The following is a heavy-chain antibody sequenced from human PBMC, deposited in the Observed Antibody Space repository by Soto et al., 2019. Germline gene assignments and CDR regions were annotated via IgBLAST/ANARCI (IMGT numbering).Heavy chain of an antibody. J-gene: IGHJ3*01. CDR3: ARPRGVVGYSVYDYAFDV. D-gene: IGHD5-12*01. CDR2: INSDGSST. CDR1: GFSFSSYW. Sequence: GGSLRLSCAASGFSFSSYWMHWVRQAPGKGLVWVSRINSDGSSTSYADSVKGRFTISRENAKNTLYLQMNSLRAEDTAVYYCARPRGVVGYSVYDYAFDVWGQGTMVTVSS. V-gene: IGHV3-74*01.